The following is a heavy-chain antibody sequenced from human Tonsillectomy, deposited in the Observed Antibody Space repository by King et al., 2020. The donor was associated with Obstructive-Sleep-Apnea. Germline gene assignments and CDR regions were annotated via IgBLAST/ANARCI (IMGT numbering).Heavy chain of an antibody. Sequence: VQLVESGGGLVQPGGSLRLSCAASGFTVSSNYMSWVRQAPGKGLEWVSVIYSGGSTYYADSVKGRFTISRDNSKNTLFLQMNSLSAEDTAVYYCVREGYSSGWYRGWGQGTLVTVSS. CDR2: IYSGGST. J-gene: IGHJ4*02. V-gene: IGHV3-66*01. D-gene: IGHD6-19*01. CDR3: VREGYSSGWYRG. CDR1: GFTVSSNY.